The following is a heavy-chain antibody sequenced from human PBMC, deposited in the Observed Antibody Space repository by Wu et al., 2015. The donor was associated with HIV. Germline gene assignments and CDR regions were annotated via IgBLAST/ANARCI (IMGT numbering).Heavy chain of an antibody. D-gene: IGHD6-13*01. CDR3: AREGIAAAGRYNWFDP. CDR1: GYTFTGYY. V-gene: IGHV1-2*02. J-gene: IGHJ5*02. Sequence: QVQLVQSGAEVKKPGASVKVSCKASGYTFTGYYMHWVRQAPGQGLEWMGWINPNSGGTNYAQKFQGRVTMTRDTSISTAYMELSRLRSDDTAVYYCAREGIAAAGRYNWFDPWGQGTLVTVSS. CDR2: INPNSGGT.